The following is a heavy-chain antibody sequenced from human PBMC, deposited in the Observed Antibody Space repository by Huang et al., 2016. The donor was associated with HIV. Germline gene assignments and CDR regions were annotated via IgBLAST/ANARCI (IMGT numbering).Heavy chain of an antibody. V-gene: IGHV3-7*01. D-gene: IGHD1-7*01. CDR3: ATKTAGMDI. CDR2: IKQDESEK. CDR1: TFTFGAYG. J-gene: IGHJ6*02. Sequence: VESGGRSVQPGGSIKLSCVGSTFTFGAYGMSWVRQPPRKGLMWVANIKQDESEKYYVDSVKGRFNISRDNARKVLFLEMDNLRVEDTAMYFCATKTAGMDIWGQGTTVTVFS.